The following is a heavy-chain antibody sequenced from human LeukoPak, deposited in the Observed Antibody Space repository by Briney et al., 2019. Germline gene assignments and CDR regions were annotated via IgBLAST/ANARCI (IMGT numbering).Heavy chain of an antibody. CDR1: GFTFSDYY. CDR3: ARERSIAAGNYYMDV. Sequence: PGGSLRLSCAASGFTFSDYYMSWIRQAPGKGLEWVSYISSSGSTIYYADSVKGRFTISRDNAKNSLYLQMNSLRAEDTAVYYCARERSIAAGNYYMDVWGKGTTVTVSS. D-gene: IGHD6-6*01. CDR2: ISSSGSTI. J-gene: IGHJ6*03. V-gene: IGHV3-11*04.